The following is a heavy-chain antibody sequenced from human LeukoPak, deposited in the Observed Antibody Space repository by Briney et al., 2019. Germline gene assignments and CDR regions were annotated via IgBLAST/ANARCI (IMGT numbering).Heavy chain of an antibody. CDR1: GFTFSNYE. V-gene: IGHV3-48*03. D-gene: IGHD6-6*01. CDR2: ISTSGITI. Sequence: GGSLRLSCAASGFTFSNYEMNWVRQAPGKGLEWVSYISTSGITIYYADSVKGRFTISRDNAKNSLYLQMNSLRAEDTAVYYCARVNKFISSSSGLAWGQGTLVTVSS. CDR3: ARVNKFISSSSGLA. J-gene: IGHJ5*02.